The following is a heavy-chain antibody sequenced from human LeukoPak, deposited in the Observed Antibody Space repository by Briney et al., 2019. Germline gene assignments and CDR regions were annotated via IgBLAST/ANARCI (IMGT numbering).Heavy chain of an antibody. D-gene: IGHD1-26*01. CDR2: ISYDGSNK. Sequence: GGSLRLSCTASKFTFSNYGMQWVRQAPGKGLEWVAVISYDGSNKWSADSVKGRFTISRDDSTNTLCLQMNSLTVEDTAVYYCARDRSGTFSIDYWGQGTLVTVSS. V-gene: IGHV3-30*03. CDR1: KFTFSNYG. J-gene: IGHJ4*02. CDR3: ARDRSGTFSIDY.